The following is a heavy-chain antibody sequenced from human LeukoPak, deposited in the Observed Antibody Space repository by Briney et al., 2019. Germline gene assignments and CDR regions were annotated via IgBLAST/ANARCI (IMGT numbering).Heavy chain of an antibody. V-gene: IGHV1-46*01. D-gene: IGHD2-8*01. J-gene: IGHJ4*02. CDR2: INPTNNVI. CDR1: GYSFTSFY. Sequence: GASVKVSCKASGYSFTSFYMHWVRQAPGRGLEWMGIINPTNNVITYAQKFQGRVTLTQDTATSTLYMALSSLRHDDTAIYYCALIPYCTTVTCYFLDYWGQGTLVTVAS. CDR3: ALIPYCTTVTCYFLDY.